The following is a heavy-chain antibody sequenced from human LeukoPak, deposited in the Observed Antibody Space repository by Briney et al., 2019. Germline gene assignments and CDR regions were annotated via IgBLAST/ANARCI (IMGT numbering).Heavy chain of an antibody. CDR3: AKDRDTAMVYDY. D-gene: IGHD5-18*01. V-gene: IGHV3-30*02. CDR2: LQNDGSDI. Sequence: PGGSLRLSCAASGFTFSNYGMHWVRQAPDKGLEWVAFLQNDGSDIHYTDSVKGRFTISRDSSKNTLYLQMDSLRAEDTAVYYCAKDRDTAMVYDYWGQGTLVTVSS. J-gene: IGHJ4*02. CDR1: GFTFSNYG.